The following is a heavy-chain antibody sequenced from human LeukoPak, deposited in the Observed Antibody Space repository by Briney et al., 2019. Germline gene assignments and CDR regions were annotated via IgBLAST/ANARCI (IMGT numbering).Heavy chain of an antibody. CDR1: GSSFSKYW. CDR2: INEDGSVE. CDR3: ASNWDYVRGYGMDV. V-gene: IGHV3-7*01. Sequence: GGSLRLSFAAPGSSFSKYWLSWVRQAPGKGLEWVANINEDGSVEHYGDSVTGRFTISRDNAKNSLSLQMSSLRTDDTAVYYCASNWDYVRGYGMDVWGQGTTVTVSS. J-gene: IGHJ6*02. D-gene: IGHD1-7*01.